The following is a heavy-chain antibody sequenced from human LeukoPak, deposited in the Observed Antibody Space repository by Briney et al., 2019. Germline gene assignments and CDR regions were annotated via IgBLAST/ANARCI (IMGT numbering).Heavy chain of an antibody. V-gene: IGHV3-30-3*01. J-gene: IGHJ3*02. CDR3: AKDMSGYFSAFDI. Sequence: GGSLRLSCAASGFTFSSYAMHWVRQAPGKGLEWVAVISYDGSNKYYADSVKGRFTISRDNSKDTLYLQMNSLRAEDTAVYYCAKDMSGYFSAFDIWGQGTKVTVSS. CDR1: GFTFSSYA. D-gene: IGHD5-12*01. CDR2: ISYDGSNK.